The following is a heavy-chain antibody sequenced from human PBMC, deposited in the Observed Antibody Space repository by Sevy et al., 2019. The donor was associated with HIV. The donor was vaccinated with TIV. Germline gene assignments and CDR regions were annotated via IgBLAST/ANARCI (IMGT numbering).Heavy chain of an antibody. V-gene: IGHV3-23*01. Sequence: GGSLRLSCAASGFTFSKYSMSWVRQPPGKGLEWVSTLSFGCGEINYADSVKGRFTTSRYNSKSSVYLQMNNLRPEDTAVYYCAREGCTKPHDYWGQGTLVTVSS. D-gene: IGHD2-8*01. CDR1: GFTFSKYS. CDR2: LSFGCGEI. CDR3: AREGCTKPHDY. J-gene: IGHJ4*02.